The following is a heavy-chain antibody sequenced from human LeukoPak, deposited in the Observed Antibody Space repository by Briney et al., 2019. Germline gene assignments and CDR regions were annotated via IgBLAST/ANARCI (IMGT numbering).Heavy chain of an antibody. J-gene: IGHJ3*02. CDR2: ISSGSHHK. D-gene: IGHD6-13*01. Sequence: GGSLRLSCAASGFTFSDVYMTWIRQAPGKGLEWVASISSGSHHKYHADSLKGRFTISRDNDKNSLFLQMNSLRAEYTALYYCATRLTADSYEASDIWGQGTMVTVSS. CDR1: GFTFSDVY. CDR3: ATRLTADSYEASDI. V-gene: IGHV3-11*06.